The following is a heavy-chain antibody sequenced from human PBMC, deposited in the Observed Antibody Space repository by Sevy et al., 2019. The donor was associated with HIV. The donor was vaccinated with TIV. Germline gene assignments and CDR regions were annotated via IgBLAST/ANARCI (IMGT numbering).Heavy chain of an antibody. D-gene: IGHD3-10*01. Sequence: ASVKVSCKASGYTFTGYFMHWVRQAPGQGLERMGWINPNNGGTHYAQKFQGRVTMTRDTSISTGYMELSSLRSDDTAVYYCAVGSGSYSNTFDIWGQGTMVTVSS. CDR2: INPNNGGT. CDR1: GYTFTGYF. V-gene: IGHV1-2*02. J-gene: IGHJ3*02. CDR3: AVGSGSYSNTFDI.